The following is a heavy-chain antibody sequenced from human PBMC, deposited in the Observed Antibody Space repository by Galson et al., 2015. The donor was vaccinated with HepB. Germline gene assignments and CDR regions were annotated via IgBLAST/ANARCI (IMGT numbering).Heavy chain of an antibody. CDR2: ISFDGSNK. CDR3: ARDGSLYNGQYFFDS. D-gene: IGHD1-14*01. V-gene: IGHV3-30*04. J-gene: IGHJ4*02. CDR1: GFTFRIYT. Sequence: SLRLSCAVSGFTFRIYTMHWVRQAPGKGLEWVALISFDGSNKFYADSVRGRFTISRDDSEDTLYLQMRNLRREDTAVYYCARDGSLYNGQYFFDSWGQGALVTVSS.